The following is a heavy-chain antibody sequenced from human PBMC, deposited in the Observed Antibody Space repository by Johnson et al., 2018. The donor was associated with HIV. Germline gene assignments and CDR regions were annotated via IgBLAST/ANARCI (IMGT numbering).Heavy chain of an antibody. CDR3: ARPHIVVVTAGYAFDI. J-gene: IGHJ3*02. CDR2: IPASGTDT. CDR1: GFTFSSYA. Sequence: VQLVESGGELVRPGGSLTLSCAASGFTFSSYAMRWVRQAPGKGLEWVSSIPASGTDTYYADSVKGRFTISRENSKNTLYLQMNSLRAEDTAVYYCARPHIVVVTAGYAFDIWGQGTMVIVSS. D-gene: IGHD2-21*02. V-gene: IGHV3-23*04.